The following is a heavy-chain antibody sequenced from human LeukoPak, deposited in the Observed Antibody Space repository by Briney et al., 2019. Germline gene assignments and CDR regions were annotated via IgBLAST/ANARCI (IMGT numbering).Heavy chain of an antibody. CDR3: ARYCSGGSCHLDAFDI. Sequence: GESLKISCKGSGYSFTSYWIAWVRQMPGKGLEWVGVVYPGDSQTIYSPSFQGQVTISADKSISTVYLQWTSLKASDTAMYYCARYCSGGSCHLDAFDIWGQGTMVTVSS. CDR1: GYSFTSYW. D-gene: IGHD2-15*01. V-gene: IGHV5-51*01. CDR2: VYPGDSQT. J-gene: IGHJ3*02.